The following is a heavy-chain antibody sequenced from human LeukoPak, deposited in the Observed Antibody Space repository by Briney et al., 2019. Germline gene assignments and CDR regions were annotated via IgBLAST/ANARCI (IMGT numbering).Heavy chain of an antibody. CDR2: IYHSGST. J-gene: IGHJ6*02. V-gene: IGHV4-38-2*02. CDR1: GYSISSGYY. Sequence: SETLSLTCTVSGYSISSGYYWGWIRQPPGKGLEWIGSIYHSGSTYYNPSLKSRVTISVDTSKNQFSLKLSSVTAADTAVYYCAREVRHGMDVWGQGTTVTVSS. CDR3: AREVRHGMDV.